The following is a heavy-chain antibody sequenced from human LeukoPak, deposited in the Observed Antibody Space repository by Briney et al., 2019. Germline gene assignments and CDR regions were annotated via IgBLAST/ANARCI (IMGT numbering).Heavy chain of an antibody. CDR3: ARVYSGRSDY. Sequence: SETLSLTCTVSGGSINSGSYYWGWIRQPPGEGLEWIGNAYYSGSTYYNPSLKSRVTISVDTSKNQFSLKLSSVTAADTAVYYCARVYSGRSDYWGQGTLVTVSS. J-gene: IGHJ4*02. V-gene: IGHV4-39*07. D-gene: IGHD5-12*01. CDR2: AYYSGST. CDR1: GGSINSGSYY.